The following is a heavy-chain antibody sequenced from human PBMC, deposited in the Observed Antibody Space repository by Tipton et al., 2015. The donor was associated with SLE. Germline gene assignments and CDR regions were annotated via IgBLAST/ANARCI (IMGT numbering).Heavy chain of an antibody. CDR2: IKQDGREK. D-gene: IGHD3-10*01. CDR3: ARHYYGSGNYFDY. CDR1: GFTFDDYA. Sequence: SLRLSCAASGFTFDDYAMHWVRQAPGKGLEWVANIKQDGREKYYVDSVKGRFTISRDNAKNSLYLQMNSLRAEDTAVYYCARHYYGSGNYFDYWGQGTLVTVSS. V-gene: IGHV3-7*01. J-gene: IGHJ4*02.